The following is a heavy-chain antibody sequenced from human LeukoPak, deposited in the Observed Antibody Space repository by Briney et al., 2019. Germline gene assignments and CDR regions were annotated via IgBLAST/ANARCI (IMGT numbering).Heavy chain of an antibody. J-gene: IGHJ5*02. CDR1: GFTFSDYA. V-gene: IGHV3-30*14. CDR3: AKESRGYSGYPRGWFDP. D-gene: IGHD5-12*01. Sequence: PGGSLRLSCAASGFTFSDYAMHWVRQPPGMGLEWVAVISHDGNDIYYSDSVQGRFTISRDNSKNTLYLQMNSLRAEDTAVYYCAKESRGYSGYPRGWFDPWGQGTLVTVSS. CDR2: ISHDGNDI.